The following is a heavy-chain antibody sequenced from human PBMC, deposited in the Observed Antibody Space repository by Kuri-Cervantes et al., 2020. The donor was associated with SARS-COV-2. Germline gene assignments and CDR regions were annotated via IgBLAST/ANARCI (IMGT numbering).Heavy chain of an antibody. D-gene: IGHD5-12*01. CDR3: ARDRNSGYDSDNY. V-gene: IGHV1-69*04. CDR2: IIPILGIA. J-gene: IGHJ4*02. Sequence: SVKVSCKASGYTFTGYYMHWVRQAPGQGLEWMGRIIPILGIANYAQKFQGRVTITADKSTSTAYMELSSLRSEDTAVYYCARDRNSGYDSDNYWGQGTLVTVSS. CDR1: GYTFTGYY.